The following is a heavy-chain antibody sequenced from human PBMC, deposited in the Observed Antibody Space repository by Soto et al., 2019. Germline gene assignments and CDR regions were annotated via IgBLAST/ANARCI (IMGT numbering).Heavy chain of an antibody. CDR1: GFTFSSYS. Sequence: PGGSLRLSCAASGFTFSSYSMNWVRQAPGKGLEWVSSISSSGSYIYYADSVKGRFTISRDNAKNSLYLQMNSLRAEDTAVYYCARLNSTVATIGNFDYWGQGTLVTVSS. D-gene: IGHD5-12*01. J-gene: IGHJ4*02. CDR3: ARLNSTVATIGNFDY. V-gene: IGHV3-21*01. CDR2: ISSSGSYI.